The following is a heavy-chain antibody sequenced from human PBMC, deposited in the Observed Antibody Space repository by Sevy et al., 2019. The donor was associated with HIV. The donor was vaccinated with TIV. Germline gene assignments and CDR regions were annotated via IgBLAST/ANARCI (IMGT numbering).Heavy chain of an antibody. CDR3: ANKRGYNYGSFDH. CDR2: IHYTGGT. V-gene: IGHV4-30-4*02. CDR1: GGSISNSDSY. J-gene: IGHJ5*02. Sequence: SETLSLTCTVSGGSISNSDSYWSWIRQPPGKGLEWIGYIHYTGGTYYNPFLKSRLAMSVDTSEKQFSLELNSMTEADTARYYWANKRGYNYGSFDHWGQGTLVTVSS. D-gene: IGHD3-10*01.